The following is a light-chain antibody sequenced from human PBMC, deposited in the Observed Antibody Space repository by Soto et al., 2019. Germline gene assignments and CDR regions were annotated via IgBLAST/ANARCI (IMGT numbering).Light chain of an antibody. CDR3: CSYAGSHVV. Sequence: SVLTQPASVSGSPGQSITISCTGTSSDVGSYNLVSWYQQHPGKAPKLMIYEVSKRPSGVSNRFSGSKSGNTASLTISGLQAEDEADYYCCSYAGSHVVFGGGTKLTVL. CDR1: SSDVGSYNL. J-gene: IGLJ2*01. V-gene: IGLV2-23*02. CDR2: EVS.